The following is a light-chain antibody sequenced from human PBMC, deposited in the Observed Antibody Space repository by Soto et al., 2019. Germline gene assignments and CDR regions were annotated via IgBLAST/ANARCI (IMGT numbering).Light chain of an antibody. Sequence: DIQMTQSPSSLSASVGDRVTITCQASQDISNYLNWYQQKPGKAPKLLIYDASNLETGVPSRFSGSGSGTDFTFTISCLQSEDFATYYCQQYYSYPTFGGGTKVEIK. J-gene: IGKJ4*01. CDR1: QDISNY. V-gene: IGKV1-33*01. CDR3: QQYYSYPT. CDR2: DAS.